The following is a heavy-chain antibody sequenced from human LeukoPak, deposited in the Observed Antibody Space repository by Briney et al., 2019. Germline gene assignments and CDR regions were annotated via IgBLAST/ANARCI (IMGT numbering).Heavy chain of an antibody. CDR3: ARVQWLARMYYFDY. D-gene: IGHD6-19*01. J-gene: IGHJ4*02. V-gene: IGHV4-34*01. CDR2: IYHSGST. CDR1: GGSFSGYY. Sequence: SETLSLTCAVYGGSFSGYYWSWIRQPPGKGLEWIGEIYHSGSTNYNPSLKSRVTISVDKSKNQFSLKLSSVTAADTAVYYCARVQWLARMYYFDYWGQGTLVTVSS.